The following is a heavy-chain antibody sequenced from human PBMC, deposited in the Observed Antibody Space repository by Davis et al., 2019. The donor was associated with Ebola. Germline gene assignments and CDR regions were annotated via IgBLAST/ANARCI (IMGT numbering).Heavy chain of an antibody. V-gene: IGHV3-23*01. CDR1: GFTFSSYS. CDR2: ISSLTYST. Sequence: GESLKISCAASGFTFSSYSMNWVRQAPGRGLEWVSAISSLTYSTYYADSVEGRFTISRDNSKKTLYLQMNSLRAEDTALYYCAKGDLRITMKLVVKGGFDIWGQGTMVTVSS. CDR3: AKGDLRITMKLVVKGGFDI. J-gene: IGHJ3*02. D-gene: IGHD3-22*01.